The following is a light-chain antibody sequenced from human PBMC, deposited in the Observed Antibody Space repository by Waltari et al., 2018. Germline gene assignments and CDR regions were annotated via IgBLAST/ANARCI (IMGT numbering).Light chain of an antibody. Sequence: EIVLTQSPATLSLSPGETATLSCRASQSVGTYLAWYQQKPGQVPRLLIYDASNRATGIPARFRGSGSGTDFTLTISNLVAEDFAVYYCQQRSNWTPHTFGQGARLEIK. CDR2: DAS. J-gene: IGKJ2*01. CDR1: QSVGTY. V-gene: IGKV3-11*01. CDR3: QQRSNWTPHT.